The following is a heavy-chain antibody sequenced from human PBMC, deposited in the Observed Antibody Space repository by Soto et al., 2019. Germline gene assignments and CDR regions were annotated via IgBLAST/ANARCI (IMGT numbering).Heavy chain of an antibody. CDR2: ISSSDINI. J-gene: IGHJ4*02. D-gene: IGHD4-17*01. Sequence: EVQLVESGGGLIQPGGSLRLSCAASVFTFSSYSMNWVRQAPGKGLEWISYISSSDINIYYADSVKGRFTISRDIAKNSLYLQMNSLRAEDTAVYYCARDYGDYVPRNDYWGQGTLVTVSS. V-gene: IGHV3-48*01. CDR3: ARDYGDYVPRNDY. CDR1: VFTFSSYS.